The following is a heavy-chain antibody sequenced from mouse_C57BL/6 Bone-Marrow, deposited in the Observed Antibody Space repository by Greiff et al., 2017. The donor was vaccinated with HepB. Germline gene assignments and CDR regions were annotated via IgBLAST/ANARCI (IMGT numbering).Heavy chain of an antibody. CDR1: GYTFTNYW. D-gene: IGHD1-1*01. CDR3: AREGGLRFYWYFDV. CDR2: IYPGGGYT. Sequence: VKLQESGAELVRPGTSVKMSCKASGYTFTNYWIGWAKQRPGHGLEWIGDIYPGGGYTNYNEKFKGKATLTADKSSSTAYMQFSSLTSEDSAIYYCAREGGLRFYWYFDVWGTGTTVTVSS. V-gene: IGHV1-63*01. J-gene: IGHJ1*03.